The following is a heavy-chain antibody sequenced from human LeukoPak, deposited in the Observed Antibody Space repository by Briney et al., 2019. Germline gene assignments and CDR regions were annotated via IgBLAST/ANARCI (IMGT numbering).Heavy chain of an antibody. CDR3: ARPKTIQLDAMDV. CDR1: GFILSSYS. D-gene: IGHD5-24*01. V-gene: IGHV3-21*01. CDR2: IRSSGSYI. Sequence: GGSLRLSCEASGFILSSYSMNWVRQGPGKGLEWVSSIRSSGSYIFYADSVKGRFTISRDTAKNSLYLQMNSLRAEDTAVYYCARPKTIQLDAMDVWGKGTTVTVSP. J-gene: IGHJ6*04.